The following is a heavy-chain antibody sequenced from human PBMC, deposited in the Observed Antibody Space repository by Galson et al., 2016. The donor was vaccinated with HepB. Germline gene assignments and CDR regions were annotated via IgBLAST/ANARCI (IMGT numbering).Heavy chain of an antibody. Sequence: SLRLSCAASGFTFSSYAMHWVRQAPGKGLEWVSLISYDDNNKHYADSVKGRFFISRDNSRNTLYVQMNSLRPEDTAVYYCAAMREASTSFYGAQSYWGQGTLVTVSS. J-gene: IGHJ4*02. V-gene: IGHV3-30*04. CDR2: ISYDDNNK. CDR1: GFTFSSYA. CDR3: AAMREASTSFYGAQSY. D-gene: IGHD2-2*01.